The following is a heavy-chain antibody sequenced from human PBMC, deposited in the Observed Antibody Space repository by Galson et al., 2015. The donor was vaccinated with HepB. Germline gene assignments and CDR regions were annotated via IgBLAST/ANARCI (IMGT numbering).Heavy chain of an antibody. D-gene: IGHD3-10*01. J-gene: IGHJ6*03. V-gene: IGHV3-15*07. CDR3: STGNDSTWFGHYYMDV. Sequence: SLRLSCAASGFTFTNAWVNWVRQAPGKGLEWVGRIKTTSEGGTTDYAAPVKGRLTISRDDPKNTLYLQMNSLKTEDIAVYYCSTGNDSTWFGHYYMDVWGKGTTVTVSS. CDR2: IKTTSEGGTT. CDR1: GFTFTNAW.